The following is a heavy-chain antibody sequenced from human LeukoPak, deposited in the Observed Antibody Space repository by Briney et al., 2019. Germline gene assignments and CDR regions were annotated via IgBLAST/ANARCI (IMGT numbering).Heavy chain of an antibody. Sequence: GGSLRLSCAASGFTFDDYAMHWVRQAPGKGLEWVPLISWDGGSTYYADSVRGRFTISRDNSKNSLYLQMNSLRAEDTALYYCAKAKLRYFDWLPMDVWGKGTTVTVSS. CDR3: AKAKLRYFDWLPMDV. V-gene: IGHV3-43D*03. CDR1: GFTFDDYA. J-gene: IGHJ6*03. CDR2: ISWDGGST. D-gene: IGHD3-9*01.